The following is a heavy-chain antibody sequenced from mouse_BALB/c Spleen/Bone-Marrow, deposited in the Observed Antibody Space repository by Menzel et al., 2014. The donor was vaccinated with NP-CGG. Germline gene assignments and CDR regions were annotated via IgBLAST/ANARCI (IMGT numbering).Heavy chain of an antibody. V-gene: IGHV14-3*02. J-gene: IGHJ3*01. Sequence: VQLQQSGAELVKPGASVKLSCTASGFNIKDTYMHWVKQGPEQGLEWIGRIDPANGNTKYDPKFQGKATITADTPSNTAYLQLSSLTSEDTAVYYCASYYYGSSLFAYWGQGTLVTVSA. D-gene: IGHD1-1*01. CDR1: GFNIKDTY. CDR2: IDPANGNT. CDR3: ASYYYGSSLFAY.